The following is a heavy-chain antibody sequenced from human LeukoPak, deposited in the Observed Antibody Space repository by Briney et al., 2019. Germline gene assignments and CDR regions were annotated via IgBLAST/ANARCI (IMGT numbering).Heavy chain of an antibody. CDR2: ISSSGSTI. V-gene: IGHV3-48*03. CDR3: ARVGYSSGWYVDY. Sequence: GGSLRLSCAASGFTFSSYEMNWVRQAPGKGLEWVSYISSSGSTIYYADSVKGRFTISRDNAKNSLYLQMNSLRAEDTAVYYCARVGYSSGWYVDYWGQGTLATVSS. D-gene: IGHD6-19*01. CDR1: GFTFSSYE. J-gene: IGHJ4*02.